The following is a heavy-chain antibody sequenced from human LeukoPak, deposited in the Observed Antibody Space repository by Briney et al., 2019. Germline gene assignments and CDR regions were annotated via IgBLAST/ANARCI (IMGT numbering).Heavy chain of an antibody. J-gene: IGHJ4*02. CDR3: SKDLCGSSSGYFDY. CDR1: GLIFHDCD. Sequence: GGSLRLSCAASGLIFHDCDMQWVRQAPGKGLEWVSGISWNSGSIGYADSVKGRFTVSRDNAKNSLYLQMNSLRAEDMALYYCSKDLCGSSSGYFDYWGQGTLVTVSS. V-gene: IGHV3-9*03. CDR2: ISWNSGSI. D-gene: IGHD6-6*01.